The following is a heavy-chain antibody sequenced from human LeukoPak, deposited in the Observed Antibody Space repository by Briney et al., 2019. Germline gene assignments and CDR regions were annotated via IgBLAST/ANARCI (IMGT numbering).Heavy chain of an antibody. J-gene: IGHJ4*02. CDR3: ARARWLRRNNYFDY. CDR2: IYYSGST. D-gene: IGHD5-12*01. CDR1: GGSISSYY. Sequence: SETLSLTCTVSGGSISSYYWSWIRQPPGKGLEWIGCIYYSGSTNYNPSLKSRVTISVDTSKNQFSLKLSSVTAADTAVYYCARARWLRRNNYFDYWGQGTLVTVSS. V-gene: IGHV4-59*01.